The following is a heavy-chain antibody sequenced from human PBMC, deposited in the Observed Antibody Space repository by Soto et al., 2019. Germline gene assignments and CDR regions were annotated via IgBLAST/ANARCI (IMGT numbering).Heavy chain of an antibody. CDR2: FDPEDGET. CDR3: ATGSGTCGVDPKRPVDY. CDR1: GYTLTELS. J-gene: IGHJ4*02. Sequence: ASVKVSCKVSGYTLTELSMHWVRQAPGKGLEWMGGFDPEDGETIYAQKFQGRVTMTEDTSTDTAYMELSSLRSEDTAVYYCATGSGTCGVDPKRPVDYWGQGTLVTVSS. D-gene: IGHD2-21*01. V-gene: IGHV1-24*01.